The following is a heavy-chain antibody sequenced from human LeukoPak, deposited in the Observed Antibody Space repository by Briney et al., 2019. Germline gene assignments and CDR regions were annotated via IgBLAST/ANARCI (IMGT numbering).Heavy chain of an antibody. D-gene: IGHD2-8*01. CDR1: GFSLNTYGLG. J-gene: IGHJ4*02. CDR2: IYWNDDK. CDR3: AHSALMTSNRDFDS. Sequence: SGPTLVKPSETLTLTCTFSGFSLNTYGLGVGWIRQPPGKPLEWLAVIYWNDDKRCSPSLKTRISISKDTSGNQVVLSMTNMDPVDTGTYYCAHSALMTSNRDFDSWGPGILVTVSS. V-gene: IGHV2-5*01.